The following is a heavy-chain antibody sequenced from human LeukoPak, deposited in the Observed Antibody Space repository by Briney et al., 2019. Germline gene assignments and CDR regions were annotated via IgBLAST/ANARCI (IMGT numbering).Heavy chain of an antibody. CDR2: IIPIFGTA. D-gene: IGHD5-24*01. CDR3: ARVLDGYNSFLDY. CDR1: GGTFSSYA. J-gene: IGHJ4*02. Sequence: ASVKVSCKASGGTFSSYAISWVRQAPGQGLERMGGIIPIFGTANYAQKFQGRVTITADESTSTAYMELSSLRSEDTAVYYCARVLDGYNSFLDYWGQGTLVTVSS. V-gene: IGHV1-69*13.